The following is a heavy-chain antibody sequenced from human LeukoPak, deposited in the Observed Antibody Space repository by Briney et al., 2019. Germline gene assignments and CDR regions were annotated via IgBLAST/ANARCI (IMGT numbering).Heavy chain of an antibody. D-gene: IGHD4-17*01. CDR1: GFTFSSYW. V-gene: IGHV3-7*01. Sequence: GGSLTLSCTASGFTFSSYWMSWVRQAPGKGLEWVANIKQDGSEKNYVDSVKGRFTISRDNAKNSLYLQMNTLRVEDTAVYYCAKGYGNYGYWGQGTLVTVSS. CDR2: IKQDGSEK. CDR3: AKGYGNYGY. J-gene: IGHJ4*02.